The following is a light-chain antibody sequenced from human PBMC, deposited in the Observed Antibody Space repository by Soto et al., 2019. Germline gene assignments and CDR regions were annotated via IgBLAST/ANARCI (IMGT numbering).Light chain of an antibody. CDR2: EDN. CDR1: SSNIGNKY. V-gene: IGLV1-51*02. CDR3: GTWDTILDAGV. J-gene: IGLJ3*02. Sequence: QSVLTQPPSVSAAPGQKVTISCSGSSSNIGNKYVSWYQHLPGAAPKLLIYEDNKRPSGIPDRFSASKSGTSATLAITVLQTGDEADYYCGTWDTILDAGVFGGGTKVTVL.